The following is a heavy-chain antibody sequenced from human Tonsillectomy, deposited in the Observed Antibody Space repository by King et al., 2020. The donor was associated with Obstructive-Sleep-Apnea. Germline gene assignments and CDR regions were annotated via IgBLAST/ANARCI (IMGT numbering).Heavy chain of an antibody. J-gene: IGHJ3*01. CDR2: IYSGGET. V-gene: IGHV3-53*04. D-gene: IGHD2/OR15-2a*01. CDR1: GFTISTNY. CDR3: ARDRDCDSRAWGAFDV. Sequence: VQLVESGGDLVQPGGSLRLSCAASGFTISTNYMTWVRQAPGKGLEWVSIIYSGGETYYADSVKGRFTISRDNSKNTLYLQMISLKVEDTAVYYCARDRDCDSRAWGAFDVWGQGTMVSVSS.